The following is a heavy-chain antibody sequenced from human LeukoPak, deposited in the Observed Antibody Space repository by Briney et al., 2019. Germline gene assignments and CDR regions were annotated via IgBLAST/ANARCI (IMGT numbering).Heavy chain of an antibody. CDR1: GFTFSSYG. V-gene: IGHV3-30*02. D-gene: IGHD3-10*01. CDR3: LSGSGSYYNAFDY. J-gene: IGHJ4*02. Sequence: PGGSLRLSCAASGFTFSSYGMHWVRQAPGKGLEWVAFIRYDGSNKYYADSVKGRLTISRDNSKNTLYLQMNSLRAEDTAVYYCLSGSGSYYNAFDYWGQGTLVTVSS. CDR2: IRYDGSNK.